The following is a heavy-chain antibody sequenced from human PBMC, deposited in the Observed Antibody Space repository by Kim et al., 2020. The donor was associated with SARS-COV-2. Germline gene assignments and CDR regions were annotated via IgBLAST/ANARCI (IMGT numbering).Heavy chain of an antibody. D-gene: IGHD2-15*01. CDR1: GGSVSSSSYY. CDR3: PWGCSGGSCYATY. CDR2: IYYGGNT. J-gene: IGHJ4*02. V-gene: IGHV4-39*01. Sequence: SETLSLTCTVAGGSVSSSSYYWGWIRQPPGKGLEWIGNIYYGGNTYYNPSLKSRVTISVDTSKNQFSLKLSSVTAAATAVYYCPWGCSGGSCYATYWGQGTLVTVSS.